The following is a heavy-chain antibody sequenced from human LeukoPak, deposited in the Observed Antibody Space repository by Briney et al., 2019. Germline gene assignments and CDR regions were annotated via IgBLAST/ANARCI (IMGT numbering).Heavy chain of an antibody. CDR3: ARDSITFGGFTFDF. D-gene: IGHD3-16*01. V-gene: IGHV1-46*01. Sequence: ASVKVSCKASGYTFTGYSLHWVRLVSGQGPEWMGVIRPSGGSTTFAQKFQGRVTMTSDTSTTTVYMDLSSLRSEDTAVYYCARDSITFGGFTFDFWGQGTLVTVSS. CDR2: IRPSGGST. CDR1: GYTFTGYS. J-gene: IGHJ4*02.